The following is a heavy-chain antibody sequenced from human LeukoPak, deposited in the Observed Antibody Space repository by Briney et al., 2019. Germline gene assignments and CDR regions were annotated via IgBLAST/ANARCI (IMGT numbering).Heavy chain of an antibody. CDR1: GGSFSGYY. CDR3: ARGYGSGSYYNVRPFDY. J-gene: IGHJ4*02. CDR2: INHSGST. V-gene: IGHV4-34*01. Sequence: PSETLSLTCAVYGGSFSGYYWSRIRQTPGKGLEWIGEINHSGSTNYNPSLKSRVTISVDTSKNQFSLKLRSVTAADTAVYYCARGYGSGSYYNVRPFDYWGQGTLVTVSS. D-gene: IGHD3-10*01.